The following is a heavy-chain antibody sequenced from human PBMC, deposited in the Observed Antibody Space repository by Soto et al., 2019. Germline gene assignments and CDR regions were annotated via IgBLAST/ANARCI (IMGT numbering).Heavy chain of an antibody. D-gene: IGHD6-6*01. J-gene: IGHJ5*02. CDR2: ISAYNGNP. Sequence: QVQVVQSGTEVKKPGASVKVSCKASGYTFTNYGISWVRQAPGQGLEWMGWISAYNGNPNYAQIFQGRVTLTTDTSTTTAYMELRSLRSDDTAVYYCARGDSSSGLDPWGQGTLVTVSS. CDR3: ARGDSSSGLDP. CDR1: GYTFTNYG. V-gene: IGHV1-18*01.